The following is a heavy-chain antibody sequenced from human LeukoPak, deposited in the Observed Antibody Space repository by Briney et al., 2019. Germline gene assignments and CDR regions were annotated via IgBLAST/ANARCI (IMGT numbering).Heavy chain of an antibody. J-gene: IGHJ3*02. CDR3: ARDRNYYGSGFGAFDI. CDR2: LYYSGST. D-gene: IGHD3-10*01. V-gene: IGHV4-39*07. Sequence: PETLSLTCTVSGYSISSTTYYWGWIRQPPGKGLEWIGGLYYSGSTYYNPSLKSRVTIYADTSKNQFSLKLSSVTAADTAVYYCARDRNYYGSGFGAFDIWGQGTMVTVSS. CDR1: GYSISSTTYY.